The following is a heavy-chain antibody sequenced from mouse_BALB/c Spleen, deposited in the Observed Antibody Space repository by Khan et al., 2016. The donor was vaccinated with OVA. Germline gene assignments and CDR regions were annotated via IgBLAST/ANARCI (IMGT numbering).Heavy chain of an antibody. V-gene: IGHV1S136*01. CDR2: INPYNDGA. D-gene: IGHD1-1*01. CDR1: GYTFTNYI. CDR3: ARDYGSSFWFAY. Sequence: IQLVQSGPELVKPGASVKMSCKASGYTFTNYIIHWVKQKPGQGLEWIGYINPYNDGAKYNEKFKGKATLTSDKSSSTAYMELRGLTSEDSAVYYCARDYGSSFWFAYWGQGTLVTVSA. J-gene: IGHJ3*01.